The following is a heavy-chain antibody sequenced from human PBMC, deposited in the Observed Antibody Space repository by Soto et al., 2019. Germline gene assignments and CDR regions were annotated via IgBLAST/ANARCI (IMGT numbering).Heavy chain of an antibody. CDR2: MYYNGAT. Sequence: QVQLQESGPGLVKPSQTLSLTCTVSGGSIRSADNYWTWIRQRPGEGLEWIGYMYYNGATYYNPSLESRLTISVDTSKSQFSLKLSSVTAADTAVYYCARDRGGYNSIDYWGQGTLVTVSS. CDR3: ARDRGGYNSIDY. D-gene: IGHD5-12*01. V-gene: IGHV4-31*03. J-gene: IGHJ4*02. CDR1: GGSIRSADNY.